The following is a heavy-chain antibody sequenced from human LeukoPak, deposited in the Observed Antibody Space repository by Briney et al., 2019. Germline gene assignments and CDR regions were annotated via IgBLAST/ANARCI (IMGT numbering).Heavy chain of an antibody. V-gene: IGHV4-4*07. D-gene: IGHD6-19*01. J-gene: IGHJ4*02. CDR1: GGSIETYY. Sequence: SETLSLTCTVSGGSIETYYWSWIRQPAGKGLEWVGRISSSGSTNYNPSLTSRVTMSVDTYNNQFSLKVTSVTAAGTAVYYCARYAVAGSNLYFDYWGQGTLVTVSS. CDR3: ARYAVAGSNLYFDY. CDR2: ISSSGST.